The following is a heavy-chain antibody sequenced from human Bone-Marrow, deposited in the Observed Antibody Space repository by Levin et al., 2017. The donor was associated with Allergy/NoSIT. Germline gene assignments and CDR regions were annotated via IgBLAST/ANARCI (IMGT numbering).Heavy chain of an antibody. J-gene: IGHJ4*02. CDR3: AKENYDTSGQRLQVDS. D-gene: IGHD3-22*01. V-gene: IGHV1-18*01. CDR2: SSAYNGRT. Sequence: ASVKVSCKASGYTFTSYVISWVRQVPGQGLEWMGWSSAYNGRTKYVQNFEDRVNMTTDRSTSTAYMELRSLVSGDTAVYYCAKENYDTSGQRLQVDSWGQGTLVTVSS. CDR1: GYTFTSYV.